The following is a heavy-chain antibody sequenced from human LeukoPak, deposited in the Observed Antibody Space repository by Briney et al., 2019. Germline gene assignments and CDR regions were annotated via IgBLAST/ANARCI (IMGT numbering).Heavy chain of an antibody. Sequence: GGSLRLSCEASGSTFSNNVMNWVRQAPGKGLEWVSSIRGSGDVTYYADSVKGRFTISRDNSKNTLFLQMNDLTREDTAIFYCTRRGGSDGWGAFDVWGQGTMVTVSS. J-gene: IGHJ3*01. V-gene: IGHV3-23*01. CDR3: TRRGGSDGWGAFDV. CDR2: IRGSGDVT. D-gene: IGHD5-24*01. CDR1: GSTFSNNV.